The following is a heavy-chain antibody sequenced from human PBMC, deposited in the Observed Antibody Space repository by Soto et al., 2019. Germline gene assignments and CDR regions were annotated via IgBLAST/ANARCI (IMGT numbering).Heavy chain of an antibody. CDR2: ISYDGSNK. V-gene: IGHV3-30*18. CDR3: AKDFRGYSYGLPNHY. D-gene: IGHD5-18*01. CDR1: GFTFSSYG. J-gene: IGHJ4*02. Sequence: PGGSLRLSCAASGFTFSSYGMHWVRQAPGKGLEWVAVISYDGSNKYYADSVKGRFTISRDNSKNTLYLQMNSLRAEDTAVYYCAKDFRGYSYGLPNHYWGQGTLVTVSS.